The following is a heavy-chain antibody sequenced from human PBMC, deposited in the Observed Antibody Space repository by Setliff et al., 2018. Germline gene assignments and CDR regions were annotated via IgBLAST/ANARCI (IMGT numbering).Heavy chain of an antibody. CDR1: GGTFSNIG. CDR3: VRDLGQWALDF. CDR2: IRVYDGYT. V-gene: IGHV1-18*01. Sequence: GASVKVSCKASGGTFSNIGISWVRQDPGQGLEWMGWIRVYDGYTDYAQKFQGRVTMTKDTSTSTAYMELRSLRPDDTAVYYCVRDLGQWALDFWGQGTLVTVSS. D-gene: IGHD1-26*01. J-gene: IGHJ4*02.